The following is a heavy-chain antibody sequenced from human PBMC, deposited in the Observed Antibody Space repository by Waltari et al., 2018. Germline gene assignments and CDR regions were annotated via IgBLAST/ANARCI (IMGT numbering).Heavy chain of an antibody. V-gene: IGHV4-59*02. CDR3: ARAVYRESLDY. J-gene: IGHJ4*02. D-gene: IGHD1-26*01. CDR2: TYYSGST. Sequence: QVQLQESAPGLVKPSEPLSITCTVSGGSVSSYSWRWIRQPPGKGLEWIGYTYYSGSTNYNPSLKSRVTISVDTAKNQFSLKRSSVTAADTAVYYCARAVYRESLDYWGQGTLVTVSS. CDR1: GGSVSSYS.